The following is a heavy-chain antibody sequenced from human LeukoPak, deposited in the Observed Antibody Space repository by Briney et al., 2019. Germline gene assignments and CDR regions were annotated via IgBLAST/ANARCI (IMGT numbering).Heavy chain of an antibody. CDR1: GFTFSSYA. CDR2: ISYDGSNK. V-gene: IGHV3-30-3*01. D-gene: IGHD6-13*01. CDR3: ATGQQLVTTPYDY. Sequence: GGSLRLSCAASGFTFSSYAMHWVRQAPGKGLEWVAVISYDGSNKYYADSVKGRFTISRDNSKNTLYLQMNSLRAEDTAVYYCATGQQLVTTPYDYWGQGTLVTVSS. J-gene: IGHJ4*02.